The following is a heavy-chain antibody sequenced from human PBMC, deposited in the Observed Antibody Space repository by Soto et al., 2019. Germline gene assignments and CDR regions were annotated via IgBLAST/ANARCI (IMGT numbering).Heavy chain of an antibody. CDR1: GFTFSDHY. V-gene: IGHV3-72*01. D-gene: IGHD3-9*01. Sequence: AGGSLRLSCAASGFTFSDHYMDWVRQAPGKGLEWVGRTRNKANSYTTEYAASVKGRFTISRDYSKNSLYPQMNSLKTEDTAVYYCARARYDILTGYSKVKYYYYGMDVWGQGTTVTVSS. CDR2: TRNKANSYTT. J-gene: IGHJ6*02. CDR3: ARARYDILTGYSKVKYYYYGMDV.